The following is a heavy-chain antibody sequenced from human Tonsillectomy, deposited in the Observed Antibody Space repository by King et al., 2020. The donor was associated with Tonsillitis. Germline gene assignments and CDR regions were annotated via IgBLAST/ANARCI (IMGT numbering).Heavy chain of an antibody. CDR3: ARESGGYRPLDY. Sequence: VQLVESGPGLVKPSETLSLTCAVSGGSINSYFWSWIRQPAGKGLEWIGRIYASGLTNYNPSLKSRVIMSVDTSKTQFSLNLSSVTAADTAVYYCARESGGYRPLDYWGQGTLVTVSS. D-gene: IGHD2-15*01. J-gene: IGHJ4*02. V-gene: IGHV4-4*07. CDR2: IYASGLT. CDR1: GGSINSYF.